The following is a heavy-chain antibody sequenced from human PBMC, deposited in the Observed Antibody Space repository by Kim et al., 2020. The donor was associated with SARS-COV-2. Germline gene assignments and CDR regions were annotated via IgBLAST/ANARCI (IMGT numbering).Heavy chain of an antibody. CDR2: IYYSGST. J-gene: IGHJ6*03. Sequence: SETLSLTCTVSGGSISSDYWSWIRQPPGKGLEWIGYIYYSGSTNYNPSLKSRVTMSVNTSKNQFSLKLRSVTAADTAVYFCRRAIAACITKCYYYYMDF. D-gene: IGHD6-13*01. CDR1: GGSISSDY. V-gene: IGHV4-59*01. CDR3: RRAIAACITKCYYYYMDF.